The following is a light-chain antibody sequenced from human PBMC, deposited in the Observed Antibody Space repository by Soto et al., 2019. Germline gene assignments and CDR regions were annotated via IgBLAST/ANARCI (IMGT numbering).Light chain of an antibody. CDR3: GTWDTSLSAVV. Sequence: QSVLTQPPSVSAAPGQKVTISCSGSSSNIGKNYVSWYQRLPGTAPKLLIYDNNDRSSGIPDRFSGSKSGTSATLDIAGLQTGDEAEYYCGTWDTSLSAVVFGGGTKLTVL. J-gene: IGLJ2*01. V-gene: IGLV1-51*01. CDR1: SSNIGKNY. CDR2: DNN.